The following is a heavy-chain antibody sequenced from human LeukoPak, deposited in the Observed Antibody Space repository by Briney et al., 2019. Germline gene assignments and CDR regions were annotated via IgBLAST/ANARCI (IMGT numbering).Heavy chain of an antibody. Sequence: SETLSLTCAVSGYSISSGYYWGWIRQPPGKGLEWIGSIYHSGSTYYNPSLKSRVTISVDTSKNQFSLKLSSVTAADTAVYYCAHATYSSSGSTIDYLGQGTLFTVSS. D-gene: IGHD6-6*01. CDR3: AHATYSSSGSTIDY. J-gene: IGHJ4*02. CDR2: IYHSGST. CDR1: GYSISSGYY. V-gene: IGHV4-38-2*01.